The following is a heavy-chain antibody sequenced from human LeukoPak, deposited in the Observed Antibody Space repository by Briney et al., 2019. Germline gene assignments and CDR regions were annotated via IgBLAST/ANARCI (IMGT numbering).Heavy chain of an antibody. D-gene: IGHD6-19*01. CDR3: ASVNGITVAAIIDY. V-gene: IGHV1-2*02. CDR1: GYTFTGYY. CDR2: INPNSGGS. J-gene: IGHJ4*02. Sequence: ASVKVSCKASGYTFTGYYIHWVRQAPGQGLEWMGWINPNSGGSNYAQKFQGRVTMTRDTSISTAYMELSRLRFDDTAVYYCASVNGITVAAIIDYWGRGTLVTVSS.